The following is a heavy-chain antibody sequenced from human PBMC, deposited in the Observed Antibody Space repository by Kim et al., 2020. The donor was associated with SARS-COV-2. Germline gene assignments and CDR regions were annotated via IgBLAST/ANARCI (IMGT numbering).Heavy chain of an antibody. J-gene: IGHJ4*02. CDR3: AKGRRSCPGGTCYRSFDY. CDR1: GFTFNNYA. Sequence: GGSLRLSCEVSGFTFNNYAMSWVRQAPGEGLEWVSSTSGAGGATYYAASVKGRFTISRDNSKNTLSLQMNRLRVEDTAVYFCAKGRRSCPGGTCYRSFDYWGRGTLVTVSS. CDR2: TSGAGGAT. V-gene: IGHV3-23*01. D-gene: IGHD2-15*01.